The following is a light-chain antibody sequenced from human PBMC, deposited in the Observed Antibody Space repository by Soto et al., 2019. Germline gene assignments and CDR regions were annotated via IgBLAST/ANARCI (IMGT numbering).Light chain of an antibody. Sequence: QSVLTQPPSVSAAPGQKVTISCSGSSSNIGGNSVSWYQQLPGTAPKLLIYDDNKRRSGIPGRFSGSKSGTSAALGITGFQTGDEADYDCGSWDSSLSAYVFGTQSKVTVL. CDR1: SSNIGGNS. J-gene: IGLJ1*01. V-gene: IGLV1-51*01. CDR2: DDN. CDR3: GSWDSSLSAYV.